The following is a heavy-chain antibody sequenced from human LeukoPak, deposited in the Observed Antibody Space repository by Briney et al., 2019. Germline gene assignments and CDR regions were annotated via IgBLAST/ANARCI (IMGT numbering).Heavy chain of an antibody. V-gene: IGHV5-51*01. D-gene: IGHD3-10*01. J-gene: IGHJ4*02. Sequence: GESLKISCKGSGYSFTSYWIGWVRQMPGKGLEWTGIIYPGDSDTRYSPSFQGQVTISADKSISAAYLQWSSLKASDTAMYYCARPSSDGSGTLDYWGQGTLVTVSS. CDR1: GYSFTSYW. CDR2: IYPGDSDT. CDR3: ARPSSDGSGTLDY.